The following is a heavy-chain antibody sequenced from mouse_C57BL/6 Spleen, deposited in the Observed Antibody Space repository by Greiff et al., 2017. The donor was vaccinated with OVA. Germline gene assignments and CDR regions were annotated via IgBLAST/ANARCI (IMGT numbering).Heavy chain of an antibody. V-gene: IGHV1-15*01. Sequence: VQLQQSGAELVRPGASVTLSCKASGYTFTDYEMHWVKQTPVHGLEWIGAIDPETGGTAYNQKFKGKAILTADKSSSTAYMELRSLTSEDSAGYYSLTHGYFDVWGTGTTVTVSS. J-gene: IGHJ1*03. CDR2: IDPETGGT. CDR3: LTHGYFDV. CDR1: GYTFTDYE.